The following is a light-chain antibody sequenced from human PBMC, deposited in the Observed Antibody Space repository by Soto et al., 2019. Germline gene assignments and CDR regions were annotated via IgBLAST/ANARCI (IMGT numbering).Light chain of an antibody. CDR1: HSMIIN. J-gene: IGKJ4*01. V-gene: IGKV3-15*01. CDR3: QQYIRWTRT. Sequence: IVMTQSPATLSLSLGDRATLSXRASHSMIINLSWYQKKPGXAPSXXXYCXSTRATGIPARLSGSGSGTAFTPTISSLQSEDFAAYYCQQYIRWTRTFGGGTKVDI. CDR2: CXS.